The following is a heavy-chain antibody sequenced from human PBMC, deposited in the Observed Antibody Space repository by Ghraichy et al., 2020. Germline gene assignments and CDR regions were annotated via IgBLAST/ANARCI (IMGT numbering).Heavy chain of an antibody. D-gene: IGHD6-19*01. CDR2: ISSSSSYI. J-gene: IGHJ4*02. CDR1: GFTFSSYS. Sequence: GGSLRLSCAASGFTFSSYSMNWVRQAPGKGLEWVSSISSSSSYIYYADSVKGRFTISRDNAKNSLYLQMNSLRAEDTAVYYCAREYSSGWLYYFDYWGQGSLVTVSS. CDR3: AREYSSGWLYYFDY. V-gene: IGHV3-21*01.